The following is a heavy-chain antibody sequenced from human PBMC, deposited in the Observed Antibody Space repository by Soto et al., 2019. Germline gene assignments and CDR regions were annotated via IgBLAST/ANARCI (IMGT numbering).Heavy chain of an antibody. CDR3: AKVLGSSSPLEALDV. CDR1: GFTFSSYA. J-gene: IGHJ6*02. V-gene: IGHV3-23*01. CDR2: ISGTGGST. D-gene: IGHD6-13*01. Sequence: GGSLRLSCAASGFTFSSYAMSWVRQAPGKGLEWVSAISGTGGSTYYADSVKGRFTIARDNSKNTLYLQMNSLRAEDTAVYYCAKVLGSSSPLEALDVWGQGTTVTVSS.